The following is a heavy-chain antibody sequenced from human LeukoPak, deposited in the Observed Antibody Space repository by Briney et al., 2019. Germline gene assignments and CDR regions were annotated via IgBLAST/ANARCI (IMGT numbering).Heavy chain of an antibody. D-gene: IGHD3-22*01. V-gene: IGHV3-23*01. J-gene: IGHJ1*01. CDR1: GFTFSSYA. CDR2: ISGSGGST. Sequence: GGSLRLSCAASGFTFSSYAMSWVRQAPGKGLEWVSAISGSGGSTYYADSVKGRFTISRDNFKNTLYLQMSSLRAEDTAVYYCAKACYDSSGDQEYFQHWGQGTLVTVST. CDR3: AKACYDSSGDQEYFQH.